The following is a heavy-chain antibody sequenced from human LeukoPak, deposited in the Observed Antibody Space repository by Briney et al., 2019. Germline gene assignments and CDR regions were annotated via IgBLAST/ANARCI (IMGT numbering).Heavy chain of an antibody. CDR3: ARDSATVTTDFDY. Sequence: GGSLRLSCAASGFTFSNYGMHWDRQAPGKGLEWVSSISSSSSYIYYADSVKGRFTISRDNAKNSLYLQMNSLRAEDTAVYYCARDSATVTTDFDYWGQGTLVTVSS. V-gene: IGHV3-21*01. CDR2: ISSSSSYI. CDR1: GFTFSNYG. J-gene: IGHJ4*02. D-gene: IGHD4-17*01.